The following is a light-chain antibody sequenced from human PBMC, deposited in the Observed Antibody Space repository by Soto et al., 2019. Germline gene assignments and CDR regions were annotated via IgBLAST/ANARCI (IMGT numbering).Light chain of an antibody. J-gene: IGLJ1*01. V-gene: IGLV7-46*01. CDR3: LVIFTVVGEV. CDR1: TGAVTSGHY. Sequence: QAVVTQEPSLTVSPGGTVTLTCGASTGAVTSGHYPHWFQQKPGQAPRTLIYDTSDKHSWTPARFSGSLLGGKAVLTLSGAQPEDEADYYRLVIFTVVGEVFGTGTKLTVL. CDR2: DTS.